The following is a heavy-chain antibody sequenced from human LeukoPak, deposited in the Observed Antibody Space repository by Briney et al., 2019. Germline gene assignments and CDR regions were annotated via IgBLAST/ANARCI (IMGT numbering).Heavy chain of an antibody. V-gene: IGHV3-11*04. CDR3: AELGITMIGGV. D-gene: IGHD3-10*02. CDR2: ISSSGSTI. J-gene: IGHJ6*04. CDR1: GFTFGDYS. Sequence: GGSLRLSCAASGFTFGDYSMNWVRQAPGKGLEWVSYISSSGSTIYYADSVKGRFTISRDNAKNSLYLQMNSLRAEDTAVYYCAELGITMIGGVWGKGTTVTISS.